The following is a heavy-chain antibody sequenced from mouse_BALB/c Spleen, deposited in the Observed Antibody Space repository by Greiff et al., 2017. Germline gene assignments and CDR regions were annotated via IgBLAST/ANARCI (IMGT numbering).Heavy chain of an antibody. D-gene: IGHD1-2*01. Sequence: QVQLQQSGAELVRPGTSVKISCKASGYTFTNYWLGWVKQRPGHGLEWIGDIYPGGGYTNYNEKFKGKATLTTDKSSSTAYMQLSRLTSEDSAVYFCAVLLRLRDFDYWGQGTTLTVSS. V-gene: IGHV1-63*01. CDR3: AVLLRLRDFDY. CDR2: IYPGGGYT. J-gene: IGHJ2*01. CDR1: GYTFTNYW.